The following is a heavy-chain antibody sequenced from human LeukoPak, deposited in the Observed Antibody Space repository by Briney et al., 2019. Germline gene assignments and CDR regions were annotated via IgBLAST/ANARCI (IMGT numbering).Heavy chain of an antibody. Sequence: GGSLRLSCAASGFTVSSNYMSWVRQAPGKGLEWGSVIYSGGSTYYADSVKGRFTISRDNSKNTLYLQMNSLRAEDTAVYYCAKMRTPTAHSGDAFDIWGQGTMVTVSS. D-gene: IGHD4-17*01. J-gene: IGHJ3*02. CDR2: IYSGGST. CDR3: AKMRTPTAHSGDAFDI. V-gene: IGHV3-66*01. CDR1: GFTVSSNY.